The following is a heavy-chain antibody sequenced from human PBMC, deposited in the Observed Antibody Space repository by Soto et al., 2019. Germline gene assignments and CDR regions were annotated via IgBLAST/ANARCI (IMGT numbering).Heavy chain of an antibody. V-gene: IGHV1-18*04. CDR3: AWAYCGGDCYTNWFDP. J-gene: IGHJ5*02. CDR2: ISAYNGNT. D-gene: IGHD2-21*02. Sequence: ASVKVSCKASGYTFTSHGISWVRQAPGQGLEWMGWISAYNGNTNYAQKLQGRVTMTTDTSTSTAYMELRSLRSDDTAVYYCAWAYCGGDCYTNWFDPWGQGTLVTVSS. CDR1: GYTFTSHG.